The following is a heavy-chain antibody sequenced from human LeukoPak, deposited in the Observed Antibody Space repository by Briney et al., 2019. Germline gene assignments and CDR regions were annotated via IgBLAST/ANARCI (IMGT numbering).Heavy chain of an antibody. CDR1: GFTFSSYA. V-gene: IGHV3-23*01. Sequence: GGSLRVSCEASGFTFSSYAMNWVRQAPGKGLEWVSTISGSGGHTYYADSVKGRFTISRDNSKNTLYLQMNSLRAEDTAVYYCAKDLTTAVVTFLAFDIWGQGTMVTVSS. J-gene: IGHJ3*02. CDR2: ISGSGGHT. D-gene: IGHD4-23*01. CDR3: AKDLTTAVVTFLAFDI.